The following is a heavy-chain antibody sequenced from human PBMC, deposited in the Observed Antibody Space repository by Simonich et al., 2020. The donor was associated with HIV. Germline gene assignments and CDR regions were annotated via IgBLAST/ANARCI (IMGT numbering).Heavy chain of an antibody. CDR3: ARHSRGYLYGFFDY. Sequence: QVQLQQWGAGLLKPSETLSLTCAVYGVSLSGYYWSWIRQPPVKGREWIGEINHSGNINYNPSLKSRVTISVDTSNNQFSLKLSSVTAADTAVYYCARHSRGYLYGFFDYWGQGTLVTVSS. J-gene: IGHJ4*02. D-gene: IGHD2-2*02. CDR1: GVSLSGYY. V-gene: IGHV4-34*01. CDR2: INHSGNI.